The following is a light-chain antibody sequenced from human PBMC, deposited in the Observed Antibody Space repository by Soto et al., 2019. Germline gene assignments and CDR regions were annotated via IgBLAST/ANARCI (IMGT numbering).Light chain of an antibody. CDR3: ATWDDSLRGRV. V-gene: IGLV1-47*02. J-gene: IGLJ3*02. CDR1: SSNIGTNY. CDR2: SNN. Sequence: QSALTQPPSASGTPGQRVTISCSGSSSNIGTNYVYWYQQVPGTAPKLLIYSNNQRPSGVPDRFSGSKSGTSASLGIRGLRSEDEADYYCATWDDSLRGRVFGGGTKLTVL.